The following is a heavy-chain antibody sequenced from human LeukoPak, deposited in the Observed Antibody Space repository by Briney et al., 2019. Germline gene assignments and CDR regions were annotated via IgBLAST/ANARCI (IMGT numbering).Heavy chain of an antibody. Sequence: SETLSLTCAVYGGSFSGYYWSWIRQHPGKGLEWIGYIHYSGNTYYNPTLKSRVTISVDTSKSQFSLKLNSVTAADTAVYYCAREYCSSSNCNPPDYWGQGTLVTVSS. CDR2: IHYSGNT. V-gene: IGHV4-34*09. J-gene: IGHJ4*02. CDR3: AREYCSSSNCNPPDY. D-gene: IGHD2-2*01. CDR1: GGSFSGYY.